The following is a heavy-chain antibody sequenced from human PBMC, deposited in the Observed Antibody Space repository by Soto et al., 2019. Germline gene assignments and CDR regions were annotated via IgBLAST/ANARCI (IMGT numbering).Heavy chain of an antibody. V-gene: IGHV3-30-3*01. CDR2: ISYDGSNK. CDR3: PRDRAGGDTVTTSPGY. D-gene: IGHD4-17*01. J-gene: IGHJ4*02. CDR1: GFTFSSYA. Sequence: QVQLVESGGGVVQPGRSLRLSCAASGFTFSSYAMHWVRQAPGKGLEWVAVISYDGSNKYYADSVKGRFTISRDNSKNTLYLQMNSLRAEDTAVYYCPRDRAGGDTVTTSPGYWGQGTLVTVSS.